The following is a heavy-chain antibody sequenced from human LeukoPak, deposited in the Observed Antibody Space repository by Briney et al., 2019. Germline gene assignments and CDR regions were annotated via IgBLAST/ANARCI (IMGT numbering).Heavy chain of an antibody. CDR1: GFTFSTHA. CDR3: GKEFSSGWFF. CDR2: IDSSGDYT. J-gene: IGHJ4*02. D-gene: IGHD6-13*01. V-gene: IGHV3-23*01. Sequence: PGGSLRLSCAASGFTFSTHAMTWVRQAPGKGLEWVSSIDSSGDYTFYADSVKGRFTISRVNSKDTLYLQLSGLRAEDTAIYYCGKEFSSGWFFWGQGTLVSVSS.